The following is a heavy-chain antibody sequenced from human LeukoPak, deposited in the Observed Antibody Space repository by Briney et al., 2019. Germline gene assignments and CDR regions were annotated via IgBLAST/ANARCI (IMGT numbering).Heavy chain of an antibody. Sequence: TGGSLRLSCAASGFIFSSYSMNWVRQAPGKGLEWVSPISSSSSYIYYADSVKSRFTISRDNAKNSLYLQMNSLRAEDTAVYYCARSEQDYYDSSGYYYWGQGTLVTVSS. CDR1: GFIFSSYS. CDR3: ARSEQDYYDSSGYYY. D-gene: IGHD3-22*01. CDR2: ISSSSSYI. J-gene: IGHJ4*02. V-gene: IGHV3-21*01.